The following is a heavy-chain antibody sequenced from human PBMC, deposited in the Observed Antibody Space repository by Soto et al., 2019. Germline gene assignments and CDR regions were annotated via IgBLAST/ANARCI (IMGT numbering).Heavy chain of an antibody. CDR2: IKSKTDGGTT. J-gene: IGHJ4*02. Sequence: KIGGSLRLSCAASGFTFSNAWLSWVRQAPGKGLEWVGRIKSKTDGGTTDYTAPVKGRFTISRDDSKNTLYLQMNSLKIEDTAVYYCTTGSTSTKNYWGQGTLVTVSS. D-gene: IGHD6-6*01. CDR1: GFTFSNAW. CDR3: TTGSTSTKNY. V-gene: IGHV3-15*01.